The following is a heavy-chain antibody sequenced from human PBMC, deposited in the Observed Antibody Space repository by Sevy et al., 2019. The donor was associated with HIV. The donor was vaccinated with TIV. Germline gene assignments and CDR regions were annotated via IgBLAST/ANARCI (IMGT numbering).Heavy chain of an antibody. CDR2: IKQDESEK. CDR1: GFSFSTYW. Sequence: GGSLRISCAASGFSFSTYWMHWVRQAPGKGLEWVANIKQDESEKYYVASVKGRFTISRDNAKNSVYLEMNSLRPEDTAIYYCAKGNSGSSDYWGQGTLVTVSS. CDR3: AKGNSGSSDY. J-gene: IGHJ4*02. V-gene: IGHV3-7*01. D-gene: IGHD3-22*01.